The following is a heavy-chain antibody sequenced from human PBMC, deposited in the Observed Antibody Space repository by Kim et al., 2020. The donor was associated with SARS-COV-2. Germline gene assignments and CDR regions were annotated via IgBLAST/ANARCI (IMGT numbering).Heavy chain of an antibody. J-gene: IGHJ6*02. CDR2: IIPILGIA. V-gene: IGHV1-69*04. Sequence: SVKVSCKASGGTFSSYAISWVRQAPGQGLEWMGRIIPILGIANYAQKFQGRVTITADKSTSTAYMELSSLRSEDTAVYYCASFRIVATINYYYGMGVWGQGTTVTVSS. CDR3: ASFRIVATINYYYGMGV. CDR1: GGTFSSYA. D-gene: IGHD5-12*01.